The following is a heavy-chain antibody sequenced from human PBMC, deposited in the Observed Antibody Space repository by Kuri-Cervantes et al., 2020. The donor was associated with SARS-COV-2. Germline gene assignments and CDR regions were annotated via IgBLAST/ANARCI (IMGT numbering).Heavy chain of an antibody. V-gene: IGHV1-18*01. D-gene: IGHD3-10*01. CDR2: ISAYNGNT. CDR3: AKVNGTTIFRGVIGVFDI. Sequence: ASVKVSCKASGYTFTSYGISWVRQAPGQGLEWMGWISAYNGNTNYAQKLQGRVTMTTDTSTSTAYMELRSLRSDDTALYYCAKVNGTTIFRGVIGVFDIWGQETMVTVSS. J-gene: IGHJ3*02. CDR1: GYTFTSYG.